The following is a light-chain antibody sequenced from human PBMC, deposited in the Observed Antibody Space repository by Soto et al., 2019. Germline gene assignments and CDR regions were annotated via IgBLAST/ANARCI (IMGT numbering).Light chain of an antibody. CDR2: DAS. V-gene: IGKV3-11*01. CDR3: QQRSNWPLT. Sequence: EIVLTQSPATLSLSPGERATLSCRASQSVSSFLAWYQQKPGQTPRLLIYDASNRATGIPARSSGSGSGTDFTLTISSLAPEDFAVYYCQQRSNWPLTFGGGTKVEIK. CDR1: QSVSSF. J-gene: IGKJ4*01.